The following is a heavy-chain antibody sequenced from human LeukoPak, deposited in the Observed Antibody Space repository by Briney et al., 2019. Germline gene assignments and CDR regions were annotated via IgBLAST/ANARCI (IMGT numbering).Heavy chain of an antibody. CDR1: GGSISSYY. CDR2: IYYSRST. Sequence: SETLSLTCTVSGGSISSYYWSWIRQPPGKGLEWIGYIYYSRSTNYNPSLKSRVTISVDTSKNQFSLKLSSVTAADTAVYYCAKTTVNDYGDYSYFDYWGQGTLVTVSS. D-gene: IGHD4-17*01. V-gene: IGHV4-59*01. CDR3: AKTTVNDYGDYSYFDY. J-gene: IGHJ4*02.